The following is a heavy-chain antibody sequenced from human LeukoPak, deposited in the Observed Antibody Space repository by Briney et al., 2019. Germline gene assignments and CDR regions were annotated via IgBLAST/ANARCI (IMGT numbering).Heavy chain of an antibody. J-gene: IGHJ4*02. V-gene: IGHV3-23*01. CDR3: AKDHYYDSSGYYAY. CDR1: GFTFSSYA. D-gene: IGHD3-22*01. CDR2: ISGSGGGT. Sequence: GGSLRLSCAASGFTFSSYAMSWVRQAPGEGLEWVSAISGSGGGTYYADSVKGRFTISRDNSKNTLYLQMNSLRAEDTAVYYCAKDHYYDSSGYYAYWGQGTLVTVSS.